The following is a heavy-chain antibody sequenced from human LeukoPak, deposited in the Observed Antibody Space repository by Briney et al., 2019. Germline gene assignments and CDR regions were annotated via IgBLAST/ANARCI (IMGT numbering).Heavy chain of an antibody. J-gene: IGHJ4*02. V-gene: IGHV3-30*02. CDR3: AKGSRDGYNSGVY. CDR1: GFTFSSYG. D-gene: IGHD5-24*01. Sequence: GGSLRLSCAASGFTFSSYGMHWVRQAPGKGLEGVAFIRYDGSNKYYADSVKGRFTISRDNSKNTLYLQMNSLRAEDTAVYFCAKGSRDGYNSGVYWGQGTLVTVSS. CDR2: IRYDGSNK.